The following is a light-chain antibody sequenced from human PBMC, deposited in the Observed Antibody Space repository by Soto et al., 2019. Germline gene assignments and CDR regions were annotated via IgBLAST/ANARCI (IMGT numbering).Light chain of an antibody. CDR3: QQYGGSPPYT. V-gene: IGKV3-20*01. Sequence: EIVLTESPGTLSLSPGERATLSCRASQSVRSSYLAWYQQKPGQAPRLLIYDTSNRATGIPDRFSGSGSGTDFTLTISRLEPEDFAVYYCQQYGGSPPYTFGQGTKLEIK. CDR2: DTS. J-gene: IGKJ2*01. CDR1: QSVRSSY.